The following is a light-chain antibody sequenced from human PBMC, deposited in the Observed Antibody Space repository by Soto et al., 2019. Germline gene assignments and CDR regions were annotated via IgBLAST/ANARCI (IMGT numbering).Light chain of an antibody. J-gene: IGKJ3*01. CDR1: QSLLYINEYNY. CDR3: MQALQTPFT. V-gene: IGKV2-28*01. CDR2: LGS. Sequence: DIVMTQSPLSLPVTPGEPASISCRSSQSLLYINEYNYLDWYVQKPGQSPQLLIYLGSNRASGVPDRFSGSGSGTDFTLKISRVEADDVGVYYCMQALQTPFTFGPGTKVDIK.